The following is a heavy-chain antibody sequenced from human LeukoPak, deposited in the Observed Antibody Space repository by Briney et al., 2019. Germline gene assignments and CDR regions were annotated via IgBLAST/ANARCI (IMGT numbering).Heavy chain of an antibody. CDR2: IYYSGST. CDR3: ARVRDYVWGSYRPPFDY. V-gene: IGHV4-39*07. Sequence: SETLSLTCTVSGGSISSSSYYWGWIRQPPGKGLEWIGSIYYSGSTSYNPSLKSRVTISVDTSKNQFSLKLSSVTAADTAVYYCARVRDYVWGSYRPPFDYWGQGTLVTVSS. CDR1: GGSISSSSYY. J-gene: IGHJ4*02. D-gene: IGHD3-16*02.